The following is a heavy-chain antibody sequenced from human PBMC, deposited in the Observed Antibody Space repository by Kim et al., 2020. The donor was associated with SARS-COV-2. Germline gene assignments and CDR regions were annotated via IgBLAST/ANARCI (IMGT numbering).Heavy chain of an antibody. CDR3: AVWLETNYYYYGMDV. Sequence: ASVKVSCKASGYTFTSYDINWVRQATGQGLEWMGWMNPNSGNTGYEQKFQGRVTMTRNTSISTAYMELSSLRSEDTAVYYCAVWLETNYYYYGMDVWGQGTTVTVS. J-gene: IGHJ6*02. V-gene: IGHV1-8*01. CDR2: MNPNSGNT. CDR1: GYTFTSYD. D-gene: IGHD6-19*01.